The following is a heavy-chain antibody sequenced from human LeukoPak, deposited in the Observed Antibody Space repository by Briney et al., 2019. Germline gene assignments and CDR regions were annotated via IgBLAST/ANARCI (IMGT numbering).Heavy chain of an antibody. D-gene: IGHD3-3*01. CDR1: GFTFSSYW. CDR3: AKGSASDFWSGYHPFDY. CDR2: ISGSGGST. J-gene: IGHJ4*02. V-gene: IGHV3-23*01. Sequence: GGSLRLSCAASGFTFSSYWMNWARQAPGKGLEWVSAISGSGGSTYYADSVKGRFTISRDNSKNTLYLQMNSLRAEDTAVYYCAKGSASDFWSGYHPFDYWGQGTLVTVSS.